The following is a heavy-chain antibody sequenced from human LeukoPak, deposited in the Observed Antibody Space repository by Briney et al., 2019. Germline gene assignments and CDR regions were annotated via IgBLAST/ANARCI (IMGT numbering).Heavy chain of an antibody. Sequence: GGSLRISCAASGFTFSSYAMHWVRQAPGKGLEWVAVISYDGSNKYYADSVKGRFTISRDNSKNTLYLQMNSLRAEDTAVYYCARGSDSGWYYYFDYWGQGTLVTVSS. D-gene: IGHD6-19*01. CDR3: ARGSDSGWYYYFDY. CDR2: ISYDGSNK. V-gene: IGHV3-30*04. CDR1: GFTFSSYA. J-gene: IGHJ4*02.